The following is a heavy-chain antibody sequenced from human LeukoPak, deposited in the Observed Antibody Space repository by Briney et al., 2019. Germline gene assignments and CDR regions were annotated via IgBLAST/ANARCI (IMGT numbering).Heavy chain of an antibody. J-gene: IGHJ4*02. V-gene: IGHV3-15*01. Sequence: GGSLRLSCAASGFTFVNAWMSWVRQAPGKGLEWVGHFKSKTDGGTTDYAAPVKGTFTISRDDPKNTLYLQMNSLKTEDTAVYYCTTGYNYLAYWGQGTLVTVSS. D-gene: IGHD5-18*01. CDR1: GFTFVNAW. CDR2: FKSKTDGGTT. CDR3: TTGYNYLAY.